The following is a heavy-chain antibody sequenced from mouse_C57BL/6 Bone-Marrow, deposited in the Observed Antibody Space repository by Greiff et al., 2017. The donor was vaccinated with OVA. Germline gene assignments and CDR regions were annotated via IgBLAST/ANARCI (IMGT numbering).Heavy chain of an antibody. CDR2: INPNNGGT. CDR3: ARRSPRFDD. J-gene: IGHJ2*01. Sequence: EVQLQQSGPELVKPGASVKISCKASGYTFTDYYMNWVKQSHGKSLEWIGDINPNNGGTSYNQKFKGKATLTVDKYSSTAYMGLRSLTSVDSAVSSCARRSPRFDDWGQGTTLTVSS. D-gene: IGHD3-1*01. V-gene: IGHV1-26*01. CDR1: GYTFTDYY.